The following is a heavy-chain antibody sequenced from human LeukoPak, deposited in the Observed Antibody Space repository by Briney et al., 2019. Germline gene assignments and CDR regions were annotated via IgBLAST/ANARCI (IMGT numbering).Heavy chain of an antibody. CDR1: GFTFSSYW. Sequence: GGSLRLSCAASGFTFSSYWMSWVRQPPGKGLEWVANINQDGSDKYYVESVKGRFTISRDNAKNSLYLQMNSLRAEDTAVYYCARDLSSWLGGPFVYWGQGTLVTVSS. J-gene: IGHJ4*02. CDR3: ARDLSSWLGGPFVY. CDR2: INQDGSDK. D-gene: IGHD2-15*01. V-gene: IGHV3-7*01.